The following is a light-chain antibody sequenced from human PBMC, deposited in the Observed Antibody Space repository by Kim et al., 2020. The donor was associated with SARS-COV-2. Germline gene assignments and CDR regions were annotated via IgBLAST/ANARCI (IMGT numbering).Light chain of an antibody. J-gene: IGKJ1*01. CDR1: QGISSY. V-gene: IGKV1-27*01. Sequence: ASVGDGVTIACRASQGISSYLAWYQQKPGEPPKLLIYAATTLQFGVSTRFSGSGSGTDYTLTISDLQPEDVATYYCQKYNTAPWTFGHGTKVDIK. CDR3: QKYNTAPWT. CDR2: AAT.